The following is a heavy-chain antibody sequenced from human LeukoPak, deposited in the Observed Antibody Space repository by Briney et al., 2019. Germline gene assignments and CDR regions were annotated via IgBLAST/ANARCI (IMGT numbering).Heavy chain of an antibody. V-gene: IGHV4-34*01. J-gene: IGHJ4*02. D-gene: IGHD4-17*01. Sequence: SETLSLTCAVYGGSFSGYYWSWIRQPPGKGLEWIGEINHSGSTNYNPSLKSRVTISVDTSKNQFSLKLSFVTAADTAVYYCARVLRRGAWNWGQGTLVTVSS. CDR1: GGSFSGYY. CDR2: INHSGST. CDR3: ARVLRRGAWN.